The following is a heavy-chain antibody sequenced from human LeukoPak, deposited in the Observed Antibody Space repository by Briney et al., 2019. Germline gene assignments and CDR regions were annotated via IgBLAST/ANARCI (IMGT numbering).Heavy chain of an antibody. J-gene: IGHJ4*02. V-gene: IGHV4-34*01. CDR1: GGSFSGYY. D-gene: IGHD6-13*01. Sequence: SETLSLTCAVYGGSFSGYYWSWIRQPPGKGLEWIGEINHSGSTNYNPSLKSRVTISVDTSKNQFSLKLSSVTAADTAVYYCVRGSDHSSTSFDYWGQGTLVTVSS. CDR2: INHSGST. CDR3: VRGSDHSSTSFDY.